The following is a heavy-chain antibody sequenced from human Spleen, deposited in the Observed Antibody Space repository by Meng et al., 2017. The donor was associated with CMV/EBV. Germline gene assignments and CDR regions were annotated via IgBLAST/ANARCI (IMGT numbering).Heavy chain of an antibody. V-gene: IGHV3-21*01. Sequence: GALRLSCAAFEFTFSNYRMNWVRQAPGKGLEWISFISTTSTYIDYADSVKGRFTISRDNARNSLFLQMNSLRAEDTAVYYCARPWQLYSTSSIPVYWGQGTVVTISS. J-gene: IGHJ4*02. CDR2: ISTTSTYI. CDR3: ARPWQLYSTSSIPVY. D-gene: IGHD6-6*01. CDR1: EFTFSNYR.